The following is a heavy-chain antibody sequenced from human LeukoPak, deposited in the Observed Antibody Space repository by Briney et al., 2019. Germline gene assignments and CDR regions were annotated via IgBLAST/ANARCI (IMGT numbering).Heavy chain of an antibody. V-gene: IGHV1-8*01. CDR1: GYTLTSYD. CDR2: MNPNSGRT. D-gene: IGHD3-22*01. J-gene: IGHJ3*02. Sequence: WASVKVSCKASGYTLTSYDINWVRQATGQGLEWMGWMNPNSGRTGYAQNFQGRITITRNTSISTAYMELSSLRSEDTAVYYCARGYTFYDSDRDAFDIWGQGTVVTVSS. CDR3: ARGYTFYDSDRDAFDI.